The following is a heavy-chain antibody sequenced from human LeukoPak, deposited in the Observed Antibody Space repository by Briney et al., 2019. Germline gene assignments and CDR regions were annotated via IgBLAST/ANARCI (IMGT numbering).Heavy chain of an antibody. CDR2: INPSGGTT. CDR1: GYTFTNYY. V-gene: IGHV1-46*01. CDR3: ARDRAALALYYYMDV. J-gene: IGHJ6*03. D-gene: IGHD3-10*01. Sequence: GASVKVSCKASGYTFTNYYIHWVRQAPGQGLEWVGLINPSGGTTSYAQMFQGRVTMTRDTSTATVYMEMSSLRSEDAAVYYCARDRAALALYYYMDVWGKGTTVTVSS.